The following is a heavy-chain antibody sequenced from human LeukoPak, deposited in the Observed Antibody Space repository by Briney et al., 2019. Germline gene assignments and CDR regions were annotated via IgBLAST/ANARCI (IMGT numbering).Heavy chain of an antibody. CDR2: ISGSGGST. V-gene: IGHV3-23*01. CDR1: GFTFSNYG. J-gene: IGHJ4*02. CDR3: AKGPWGSYSYGFYFDY. D-gene: IGHD5-18*01. Sequence: GGSLRLSCAASGFTFSNYGMSWVRQAPGKGLEWVAAISGSGGSTYYADSVKGWFSISRDNSKNTLYLQMYSLRDEDTAVYYCAKGPWGSYSYGFYFDYWGQGTLVTVSS.